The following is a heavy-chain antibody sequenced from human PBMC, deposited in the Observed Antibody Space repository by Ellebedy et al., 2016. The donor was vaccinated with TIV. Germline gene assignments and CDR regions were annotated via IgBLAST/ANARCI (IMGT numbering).Heavy chain of an antibody. CDR1: ELTVTSNF. CDR3: ARETYNDVDLKLWGIFDI. D-gene: IGHD3-10*01. CDR2: IAIDSTT. J-gene: IGHJ3*02. Sequence: GESLKISCAASELTVTSNFMSWVRQAPGKGLAWVSTIAIDSTTYYADSVKGRFTISRDNSKNTLDIQMNSLRAGDTAVYYCARETYNDVDLKLWGIFDIWGQGTMVTVSS. V-gene: IGHV3-66*01.